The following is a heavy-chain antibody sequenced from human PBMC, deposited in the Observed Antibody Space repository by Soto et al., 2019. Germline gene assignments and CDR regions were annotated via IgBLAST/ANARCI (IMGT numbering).Heavy chain of an antibody. CDR2: IIPIVGTA. CDR1: GGTFSSYA. J-gene: IGHJ5*02. CDR3: VASGVVVTAIRNWFDP. V-gene: IGHV1-69*01. Sequence: QVQLVQSGAEVKKPGSSVKVSCKASGGTFSSYAISWVRQAPGQGLEWMGGIIPIVGTANYAQKFQGRVTITADESTSTAYMELSSLRSEDTAVYYCVASGVVVTAIRNWFDPWGQGTLVTVSS. D-gene: IGHD2-21*02.